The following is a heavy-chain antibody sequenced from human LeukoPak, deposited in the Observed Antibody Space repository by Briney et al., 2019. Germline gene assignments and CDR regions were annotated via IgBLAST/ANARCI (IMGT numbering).Heavy chain of an antibody. D-gene: IGHD6-13*01. CDR3: ARSTWYGDFHP. Sequence: SETLSLTCSVSGDSISSDYWSWIRQHPGKGLEWIGYIYYSGSTCYNPSLKSRVTISVDTSKNQFSLNVRSVTAADTAVYYCARSTWYGDFHPWGQGTLVTVSS. CDR1: GDSISSDY. V-gene: IGHV4-59*06. J-gene: IGHJ1*01. CDR2: IYYSGST.